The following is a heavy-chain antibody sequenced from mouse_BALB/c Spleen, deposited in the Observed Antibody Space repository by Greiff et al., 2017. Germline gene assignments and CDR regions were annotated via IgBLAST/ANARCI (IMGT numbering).Heavy chain of an antibody. CDR3: ASRRYDGKEEPWFAY. D-gene: IGHD2-1*01. V-gene: IGHV14-3*02. J-gene: IGHJ3*01. CDR1: GFNIKDTY. Sequence: VQLQQSGAELVKPGASVKLSCTASGFNIKDTYMHWVKQRPEQGLEWIGRIDPANGNTKYDPKFQGKATITADTSSNTAYLQLSSLTSEDTAVYYCASRRYDGKEEPWFAYWGQGTLVTVSA. CDR2: IDPANGNT.